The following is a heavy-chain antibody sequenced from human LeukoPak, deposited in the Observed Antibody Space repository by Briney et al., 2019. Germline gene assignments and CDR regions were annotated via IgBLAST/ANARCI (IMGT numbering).Heavy chain of an antibody. V-gene: IGHV3-30*18. CDR3: AKESYYYDSSGYYYVKYFQH. CDR1: GFTFSSYG. Sequence: GRSLRLSCAASGFTFSSYGMHWVRQAPGKGLEWVAVISYDGSNKYYVDSVKGRFTISRDNSKNTLYLQMNSLRAEDTAVYYCAKESYYYDSSGYYYVKYFQHWGQGTLVTVSS. CDR2: ISYDGSNK. D-gene: IGHD3-22*01. J-gene: IGHJ1*01.